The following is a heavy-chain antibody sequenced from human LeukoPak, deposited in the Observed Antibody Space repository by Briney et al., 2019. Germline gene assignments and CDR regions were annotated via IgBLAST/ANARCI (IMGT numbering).Heavy chain of an antibody. J-gene: IGHJ4*02. Sequence: SETLSLTCAVSGYSISSDYYWGWIRQPPGKGLELIGSIYHSGTTYYNPSLKSRVTISIDTSKNQFSLKLSAVTAADTAVYYCTRLRGVTTYDFDYWGQGPLVTVSS. CDR1: GYSISSDYY. CDR3: TRLRGVTTYDFDY. CDR2: IYHSGTT. D-gene: IGHD4-17*01. V-gene: IGHV4-38-2*01.